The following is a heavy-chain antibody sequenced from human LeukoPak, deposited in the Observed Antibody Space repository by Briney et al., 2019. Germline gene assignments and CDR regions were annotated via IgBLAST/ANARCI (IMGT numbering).Heavy chain of an antibody. D-gene: IGHD3-10*01. CDR2: IYYSGST. V-gene: IGHV4-59*01. CDR1: GGSISSYY. J-gene: IGHJ4*02. Sequence: PSETLSRTCTVSGGSISSYYWSWIRQPPGKGLEWIGYIYYSGSTYYHPSLKSRVTISVDTSKNQFSLKLSSVTAADTAVYYCARGSVWFGSLSYFDYWGQGTLVTVSS. CDR3: ARGSVWFGSLSYFDY.